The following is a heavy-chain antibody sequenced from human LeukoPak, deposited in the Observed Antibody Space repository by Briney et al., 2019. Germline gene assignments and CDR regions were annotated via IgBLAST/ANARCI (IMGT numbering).Heavy chain of an antibody. V-gene: IGHV3-23*01. D-gene: IGHD3-10*01. Sequence: GGSLRLSCAASGFTFSSYAMTWVRQAPGKGLEWVSNISGRGGSTYYADSVKGRFTISRDNSKNTLYLQMNSLRAEDTAVYYCARGVHLDYWGQGTLVTVSS. J-gene: IGHJ4*02. CDR2: ISGRGGST. CDR1: GFTFSSYA. CDR3: ARGVHLDY.